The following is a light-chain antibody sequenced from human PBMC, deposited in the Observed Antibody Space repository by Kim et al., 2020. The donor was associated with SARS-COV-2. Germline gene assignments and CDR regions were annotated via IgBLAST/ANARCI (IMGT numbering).Light chain of an antibody. J-gene: IGKJ1*01. CDR1: QSVSSN. V-gene: IGKV3-15*01. CDR2: GAS. CDR3: QQYNNWPWT. Sequence: VSPGERATLSCRASQSVSSNLAGYQQKRGQAPTLLIYGASTRATGIPARFGGSGSGTEFTLTISSLQSEDFAVYYCQQYNNWPWTFGQGTKVDIK.